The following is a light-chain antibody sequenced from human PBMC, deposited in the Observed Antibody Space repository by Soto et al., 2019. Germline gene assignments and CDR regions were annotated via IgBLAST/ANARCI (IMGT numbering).Light chain of an antibody. CDR3: LQQFNVSWT. CDR2: AAS. J-gene: IGKJ1*01. V-gene: IGKV1-6*01. CDR1: RGIGND. Sequence: AIQMTQSPSSLSASLGDRVTITCRASRGIGNDLAWYQQKPGKAPKHLIFAASTLQSGVPSRFSGGGSGTDFTLPISSRQADDFSTYYYLQQFNVSWTFGQGTKLEI.